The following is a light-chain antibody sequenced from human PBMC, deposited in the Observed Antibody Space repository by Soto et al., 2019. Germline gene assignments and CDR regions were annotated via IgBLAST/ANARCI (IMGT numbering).Light chain of an antibody. CDR3: QQYNSYSWT. CDR1: QSISSY. J-gene: IGKJ1*01. CDR2: AAS. V-gene: IGKV1-39*01. Sequence: IQLTQSPSSLYAFVGDTVTITCRASQSISSYLNWYQQKPGKAPKLLIFAASGLQSGVPSRFSGSGSGTDFTLTITSLQPEDFATYYCQQYNSYSWTFGQGTKVDIK.